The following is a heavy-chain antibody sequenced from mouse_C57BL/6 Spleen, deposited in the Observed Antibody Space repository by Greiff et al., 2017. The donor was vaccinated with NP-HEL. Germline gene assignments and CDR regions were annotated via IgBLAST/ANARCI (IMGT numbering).Heavy chain of an antibody. CDR3: ATYGSYWYFDV. CDR2: ISSGSSTI. Sequence: EVQLVESGGGLVKPGGSLKLSCAASGFTFSDYGMHWVRQAPEKGLEWVAYISSGSSTIYYADTVKGRFTISRDNAKNTLFLQMTSLRSEDTGMDYCATYGSYWYFDVWGTGTTVTVAS. J-gene: IGHJ1*03. D-gene: IGHD1-1*01. CDR1: GFTFSDYG. V-gene: IGHV5-17*01.